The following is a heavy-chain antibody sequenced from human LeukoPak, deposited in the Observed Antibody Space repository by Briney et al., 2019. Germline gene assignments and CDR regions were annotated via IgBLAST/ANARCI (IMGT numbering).Heavy chain of an antibody. CDR1: GYTFTGYY. D-gene: IGHD3-22*01. J-gene: IGHJ5*02. CDR3: ATDYYDSSGYYGS. V-gene: IGHV1-2*02. Sequence: ASVKVSCKASGYTFTGYYIHWVRQAPGQGLEWMGWINPNSGGTNYAQKFQGRVTMTEDTSTDTAYMELSSLRSEDTAVYYCATDYYDSSGYYGSWGQGTLVTVSS. CDR2: INPNSGGT.